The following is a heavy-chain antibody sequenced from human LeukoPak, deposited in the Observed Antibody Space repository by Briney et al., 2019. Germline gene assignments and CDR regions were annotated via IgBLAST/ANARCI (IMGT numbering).Heavy chain of an antibody. CDR2: IYYSGST. D-gene: IGHD2-2*01. Sequence: SETLSLTCTVSGGSISSYYWSWIRQPPGKGLEWIGYIYYSGSTNYNPSLKSRVTISVDTSKNQFSLKQSSVTAADTAVYYCARNLDCSSTSCHTVDYYYGMDVWGKGTTVTVSS. J-gene: IGHJ6*04. CDR1: GGSISSYY. V-gene: IGHV4-59*01. CDR3: ARNLDCSSTSCHTVDYYYGMDV.